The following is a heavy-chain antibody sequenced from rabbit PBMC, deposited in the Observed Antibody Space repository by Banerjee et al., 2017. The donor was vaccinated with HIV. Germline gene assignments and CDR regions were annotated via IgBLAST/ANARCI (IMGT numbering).Heavy chain of an antibody. CDR1: GFSFSSRYW. CDR3: ARLYAGSSGYLTL. CDR2: IDAGSSGST. D-gene: IGHD1-1*01. Sequence: QLVESGGGLVQPEGSLTLTCTASGFSFSSRYWIYWVRQAPGKGLEWIACIDAGSSGSTYYASWAKGRFTISKTSSTTVTLQMTSLTAADMATYFCARLYAGSSGYLTLWGQGTLVTVS. J-gene: IGHJ6*01. V-gene: IGHV1S45*01.